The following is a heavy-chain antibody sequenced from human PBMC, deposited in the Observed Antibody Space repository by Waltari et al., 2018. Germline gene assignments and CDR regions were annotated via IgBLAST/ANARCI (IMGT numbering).Heavy chain of an antibody. Sequence: QVQLQESGPGLVKPSETLAITCTVSGDSISSYYWSWIRQPPGKGLEWIGYIYYSGSANYNPSLKSRVTISVDTSKNQFSLKLNSMTAADTAVYYCARAVSMGRLFDWSTSYFDYWGQGTLVTVSS. CDR3: ARAVSMGRLFDWSTSYFDY. D-gene: IGHD3-9*01. V-gene: IGHV4-59*01. J-gene: IGHJ4*02. CDR2: IYYSGSA. CDR1: GDSISSYY.